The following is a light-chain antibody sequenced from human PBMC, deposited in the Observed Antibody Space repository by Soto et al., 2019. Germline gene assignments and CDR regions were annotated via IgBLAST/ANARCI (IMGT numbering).Light chain of an antibody. CDR1: QSISSW. Sequence: DIQMTQSPSTLSASVGDRVTITCRASQSISSWLAWYQQNPGKAPKLLIYKASSLESGVSSRFSGSGSGTEFTLTISRLQLDDFATYYCQQYHSYPYAFGQGTKLEIK. V-gene: IGKV1-5*03. CDR2: KAS. CDR3: QQYHSYPYA. J-gene: IGKJ2*01.